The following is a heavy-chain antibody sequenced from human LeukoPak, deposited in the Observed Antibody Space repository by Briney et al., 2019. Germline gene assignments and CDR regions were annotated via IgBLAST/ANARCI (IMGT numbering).Heavy chain of an antibody. CDR2: IYHSGST. D-gene: IGHD6-19*01. CDR3: SYSAWETRSLDY. V-gene: IGHV4-38-2*02. CDR1: GYSISSGYY. J-gene: IGHJ4*02. Sequence: SETLSLTCTVSGYSISSGYYWGWIRQPPGKGLEWIGNIYHSGSTYYNPSLKSRVTISIDTSKNQFSLKLSSVTAADTAVYYCSYSAWETRSLDYWGQGTLVTVSS.